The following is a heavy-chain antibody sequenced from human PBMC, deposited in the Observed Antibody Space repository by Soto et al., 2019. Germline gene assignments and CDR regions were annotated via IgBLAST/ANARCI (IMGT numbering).Heavy chain of an antibody. Sequence: ASVKFSCKASGYTFTNSGISWVRQAPGQGLEWVGWIGAYNGHTKYAQKLQGRVTMTTDTSTSTAYMELRSLKSDDTAVYYCAREDYYDRSGYLPVRYYFGMDGWGQGSTVTVYS. CDR3: AREDYYDRSGYLPVRYYFGMDG. CDR1: GYTFTNSG. CDR2: IGAYNGHT. V-gene: IGHV1-18*01. J-gene: IGHJ6*02. D-gene: IGHD3-22*01.